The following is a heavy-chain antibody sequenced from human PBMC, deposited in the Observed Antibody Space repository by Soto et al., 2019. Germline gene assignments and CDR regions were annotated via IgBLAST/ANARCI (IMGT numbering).Heavy chain of an antibody. Sequence: ASVKVSCKASGYTFTSYYMHWVRQAPGQGLEWMGIINPSGGSTSYAQKFQGRVTMTRDTSTSTVYMELSSLRSEDTAVYYCAREYCSSTSCYLDGMDVSGQGTTVTVSS. CDR1: GYTFTSYY. CDR2: INPSGGST. D-gene: IGHD2-2*01. J-gene: IGHJ6*02. CDR3: AREYCSSTSCYLDGMDV. V-gene: IGHV1-46*03.